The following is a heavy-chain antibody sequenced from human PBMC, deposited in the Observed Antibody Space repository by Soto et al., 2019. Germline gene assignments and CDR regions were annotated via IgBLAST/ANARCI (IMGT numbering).Heavy chain of an antibody. D-gene: IGHD4-17*01. CDR2: IYYSGTT. CDR3: ASHRALYDYGDYTDYYYFDY. CDR1: GGSIDSNLYY. V-gene: IGHV4-39*01. Sequence: QLHLQESGPGLVKPSETLSLTCTVSGGSIDSNLYYWSWIRQPPGKPLERIGTIYYSGTTDFNPSLQSRVTISVDTSKNQFSLKLSPVTAADTAVYFCASHRALYDYGDYTDYYYFDYWGQGTLVTVSS. J-gene: IGHJ4*02.